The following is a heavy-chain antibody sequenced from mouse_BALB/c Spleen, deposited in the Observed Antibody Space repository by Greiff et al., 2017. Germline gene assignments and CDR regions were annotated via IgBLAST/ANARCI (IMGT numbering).Heavy chain of an antibody. CDR1: GFSLSTSGMG. J-gene: IGHJ1*01. CDR2: IYWDDDK. Sequence: QVTLNVSGPGILQPSQTLSLTCSFSGFSLSTSGMGVSWIRQPSGKGLEWLAHIYWDDDKRYNPSLKSRLTISKDTSRNQVFLKITSVDTADTATYYCARSYNPRYFDVWGAGTTVTVSS. CDR3: ARSYNPRYFDV. V-gene: IGHV8-12*01. D-gene: IGHD1-3*01.